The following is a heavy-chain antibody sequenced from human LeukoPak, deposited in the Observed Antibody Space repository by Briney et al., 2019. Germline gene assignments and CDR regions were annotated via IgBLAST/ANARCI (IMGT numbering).Heavy chain of an antibody. D-gene: IGHD2-15*01. CDR3: VDSGDRG. V-gene: IGHV1-69*04. CDR1: GYTFTSYG. J-gene: IGHJ4*02. CDR2: IIPILGIA. Sequence: SVMVSCKASGYTFTSYGISWVRQAPGQGLEWMGRIIPILGIANYAQKFQGRVTITADKSTSTACMELSSLRSEDTAVYYCVDSGDRGWGQGTLVTVSS.